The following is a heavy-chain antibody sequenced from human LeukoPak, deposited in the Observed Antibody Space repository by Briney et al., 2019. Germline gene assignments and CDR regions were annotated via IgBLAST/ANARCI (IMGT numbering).Heavy chain of an antibody. D-gene: IGHD3-10*01. CDR2: IYYSGST. CDR1: GGSISSYY. J-gene: IGHJ6*03. V-gene: IGHV4-59*12. Sequence: PSETLSLTCTVSGGSISSYYGSWIRHPPGKGLEWIGYIYYSGSTHYNPSLKSRVTISVDTSKNQFSLKLSSVTAADTAVYYCAREASMVRGVITNRAYYYDYMDVWGKGTTVTISS. CDR3: AREASMVRGVITNRAYYYDYMDV.